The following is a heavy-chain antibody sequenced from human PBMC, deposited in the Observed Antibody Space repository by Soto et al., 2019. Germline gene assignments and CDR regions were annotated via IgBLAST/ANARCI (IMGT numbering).Heavy chain of an antibody. CDR1: GATLNSGNYY. Sequence: SETLSLTCSVSGATLNSGNYYWSWIRQVPGKGLEWIGHIYVTGAVDYNPSLRDRITISQDTSERQFSLNLRLVTAADTAVYYCARLRIATNNYKWFDPWGQGTLVTVSS. J-gene: IGHJ5*02. D-gene: IGHD2-21*01. V-gene: IGHV4-31*03. CDR3: ARLRIATNNYKWFDP. CDR2: IYVTGAV.